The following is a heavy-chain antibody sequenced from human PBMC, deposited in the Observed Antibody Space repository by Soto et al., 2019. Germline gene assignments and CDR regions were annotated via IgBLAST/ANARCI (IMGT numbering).Heavy chain of an antibody. CDR2: IYYSGST. V-gene: IGHV4-59*08. CDR3: GSSGFCSGGSCYPLFYFDY. CDR1: GGSISSYY. Sequence: SETLSLTCTVSGGSISSYYWSWIRQPPGKGLEWIGYIYYSGSTNYNPSLKSRVTISVDTSKNQFSLKLSSVTAAATAVYYCGSSGFCSGGSCYPLFYFDYWGQGTRVTVSS. D-gene: IGHD2-15*01. J-gene: IGHJ4*02.